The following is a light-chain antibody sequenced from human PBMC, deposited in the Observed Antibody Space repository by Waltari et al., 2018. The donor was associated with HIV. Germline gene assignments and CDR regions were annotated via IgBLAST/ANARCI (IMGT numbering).Light chain of an antibody. CDR3: ATWTDSLSGVV. CDR2: RNN. CDR1: SSNIGSNY. V-gene: IGLV1-47*01. J-gene: IGLJ2*01. Sequence: QSVLTQSPSASGTPGQRVTISCSGSSSNIGSNYVYWYQQLPGTAPKLLLYRNNQRPSGVPDRFSGSKSGTSVSLAISGLRSEDEAHYYCATWTDSLSGVVFGGGTKLRVL.